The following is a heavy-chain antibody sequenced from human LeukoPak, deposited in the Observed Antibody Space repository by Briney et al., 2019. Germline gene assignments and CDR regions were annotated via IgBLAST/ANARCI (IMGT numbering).Heavy chain of an antibody. CDR1: GYTFTGYY. Sequence: ASVKVSCKASGYTFTGYYMHWVRQAPGQGLEWMGWINPNSGGTNYAQKFQGGVTMTRDTSISTAYMELSRLRSDDTAVYYCARDFWSGYYFLDYWGQGTLVTVSS. CDR2: INPNSGGT. J-gene: IGHJ4*02. D-gene: IGHD3-3*01. CDR3: ARDFWSGYYFLDY. V-gene: IGHV1-2*02.